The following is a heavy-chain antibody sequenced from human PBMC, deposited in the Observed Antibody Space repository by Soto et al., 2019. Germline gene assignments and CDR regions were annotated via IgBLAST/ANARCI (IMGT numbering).Heavy chain of an antibody. CDR1: GYSIASGYY. J-gene: IGHJ6*02. V-gene: IGHV4-38-2*01. Sequence: PSETLSLTCAVSGYSIASGYYWAWIRQSPGKGLEWIGSIYHAGSGYYNPSLNSRVAVSRDTSKNHFSLKLTSVTAADTAVYYCARTFPYYGIDVSGQGPSVPVSS. CDR3: ARTFPYYGIDV. CDR2: IYHAGSG.